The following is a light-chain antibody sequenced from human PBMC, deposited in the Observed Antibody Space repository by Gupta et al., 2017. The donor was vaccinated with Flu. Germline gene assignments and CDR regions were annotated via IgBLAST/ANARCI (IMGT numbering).Light chain of an antibody. J-gene: IGLJ3*02. CDR2: EGT. V-gene: IGLV2-23*01. CDR3: CTYSRGYRV. CDR1: SIDVGNYDL. Sequence: QSALTQPASVSGSPGQSITISCTGSSIDVGNYDLVSWYQHLPGKAPKVIIYEGTKRPSGVSSRFSGSQSGNTASLTISGLQTEDVADYYCCTYSRGYRVFGGGTKVTV.